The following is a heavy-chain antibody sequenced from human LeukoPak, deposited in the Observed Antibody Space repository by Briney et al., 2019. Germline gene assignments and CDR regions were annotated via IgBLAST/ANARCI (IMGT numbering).Heavy chain of an antibody. J-gene: IGHJ6*02. V-gene: IGHV1-69*01. D-gene: IGHD3-3*01. CDR3: ARDPGRRFLEWLSRPTPYYYYGMDG. Sequence: GSSVKVSCKASGGTFSSYAISWVRQAPGQGLEWMGGIIPIFGTANYAQKFQGRVTISADESTSTAYMELSSLRSEDTAVYYCARDPGRRFLEWLSRPTPYYYYGMDGWGQGTTVTVSS. CDR1: GGTFSSYA. CDR2: IIPIFGTA.